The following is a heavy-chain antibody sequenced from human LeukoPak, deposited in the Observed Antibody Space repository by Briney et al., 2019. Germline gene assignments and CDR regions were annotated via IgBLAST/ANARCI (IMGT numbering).Heavy chain of an antibody. Sequence: GGSLRLSCAASGFTVSSNYMSWVRQAPGKGLEWVSVISGSGGSTYYADSVKGRFTISRDNSKNTLYLQMNSLRAEDTAVYYCAKDAYGDYGMDVWGQGTTVTVSS. CDR2: ISGSGGST. D-gene: IGHD4-17*01. V-gene: IGHV3-23*01. CDR3: AKDAYGDYGMDV. J-gene: IGHJ6*02. CDR1: GFTVSSNY.